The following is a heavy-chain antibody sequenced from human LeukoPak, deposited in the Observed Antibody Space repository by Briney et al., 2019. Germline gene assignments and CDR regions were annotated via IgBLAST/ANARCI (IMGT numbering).Heavy chain of an antibody. CDR1: GYNFTCYG. CDR3: ARLWELLPLDY. Sequence: GASVKVSCKASGYNFTCYGISWVRQAPGQGLEWMGWISAYNGNTNYAQKLQGRVTMTTDTSTSTAYMELRSLRSDDTAVYYCARLWELLPLDYWGQGSLVTVSS. CDR2: ISAYNGNT. J-gene: IGHJ4*02. V-gene: IGHV1-18*01. D-gene: IGHD1-26*01.